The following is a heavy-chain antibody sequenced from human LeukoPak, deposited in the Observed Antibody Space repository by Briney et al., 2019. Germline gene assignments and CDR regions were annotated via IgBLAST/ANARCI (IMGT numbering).Heavy chain of an antibody. CDR3: AKMDDYGDY. Sequence: GRSLRLSCAASGFTFSSYGMHWVRQAPGKGLEWVAVISYDGSNKYYADSVKGRFTISRDNSKNTLYLQMNSLRAEDTAVYYCAKMDDYGDYWGQGTLVTVSS. V-gene: IGHV3-30*18. J-gene: IGHJ4*02. CDR2: ISYDGSNK. CDR1: GFTFSSYG. D-gene: IGHD2-2*03.